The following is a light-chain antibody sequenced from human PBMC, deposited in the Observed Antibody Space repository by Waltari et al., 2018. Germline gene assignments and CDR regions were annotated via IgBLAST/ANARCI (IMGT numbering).Light chain of an antibody. CDR1: QSVTRSY. V-gene: IGKV3D-20*01. J-gene: IGKJ1*01. Sequence: EIVLTQSPATLSLSPGERATLSCGASQSVTRSYLAWHQQRPGLAPRLLIYHASSRATGIPDRFSGSGSGTDFTLTISRLEPEDFAVYYCQQYGTSPGTFGQGTKVEIK. CDR2: HAS. CDR3: QQYGTSPGT.